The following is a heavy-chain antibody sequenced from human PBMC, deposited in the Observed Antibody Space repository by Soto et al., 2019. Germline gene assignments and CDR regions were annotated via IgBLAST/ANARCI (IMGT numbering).Heavy chain of an antibody. Sequence: QVQLVQSGAEVKKPGASVKVSCKASGYTFTSYYMHWVRQAPGQGLEWMGIINPSGGSTSYAQKYQGRVTMNRDXYTXTXYMELSSLRSEDTAVYYCARGFEITIFGVVIVSAIYWGQGTLVTVSS. CDR2: INPSGGST. CDR3: ARGFEITIFGVVIVSAIY. CDR1: GYTFTSYY. D-gene: IGHD3-3*01. V-gene: IGHV1-46*01. J-gene: IGHJ4*02.